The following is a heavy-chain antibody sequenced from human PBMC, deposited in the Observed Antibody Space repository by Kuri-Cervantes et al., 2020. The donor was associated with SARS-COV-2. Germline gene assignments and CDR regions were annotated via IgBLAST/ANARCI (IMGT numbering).Heavy chain of an antibody. J-gene: IGHJ6*03. D-gene: IGHD4-17*01. Sequence: GSLRLSCTVSGGSISGYYWSWIRQPAGKGLEWIGRIYTSGSTNYNPSLKSRVTMSVDTSKNQFSLKLSSVTAADTAVYYCARENDYGDSGYYYYYMDVWGKGTTVTVSS. V-gene: IGHV4-4*07. CDR2: IYTSGST. CDR3: ARENDYGDSGYYYYYMDV. CDR1: GGSISGYY.